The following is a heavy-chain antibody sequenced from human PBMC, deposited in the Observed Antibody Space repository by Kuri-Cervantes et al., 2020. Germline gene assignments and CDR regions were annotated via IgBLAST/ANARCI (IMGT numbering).Heavy chain of an antibody. CDR3: ARDTYYDSSSPLDY. V-gene: IGHV3-7*01. CDR2: IKQDGSEK. Sequence: GGSLRLSCAASGFTLSSYWMSWVRQAPGKGLEWVANIKQDGSEKYYVDSVKGRFTISRDNAKNSLYLQMNSLRAEDTAVYYCARDTYYDSSSPLDYWGQGTLVTVSS. CDR1: GFTLSSYW. J-gene: IGHJ4*02. D-gene: IGHD3-22*01.